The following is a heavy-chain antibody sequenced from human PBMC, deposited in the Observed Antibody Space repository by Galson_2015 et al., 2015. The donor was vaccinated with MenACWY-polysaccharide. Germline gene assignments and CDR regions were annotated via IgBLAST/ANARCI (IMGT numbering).Heavy chain of an antibody. CDR2: VFWDDDK. D-gene: IGHD3-3*01. Sequence: PALVKPTQTLTLTCTSSGFSLSTSKVGVGWVRQPPGKALEWLAVVFWDDDKRYNPSLKSRVTITKDTSKNQVVLKVTNMEPEDTAAYYCAHRLSGTEWYVYFFDYWGQGTLVTVSS. V-gene: IGHV2-5*02. CDR3: AHRLSGTEWYVYFFDY. J-gene: IGHJ4*02. CDR1: GFSLSTSKVG.